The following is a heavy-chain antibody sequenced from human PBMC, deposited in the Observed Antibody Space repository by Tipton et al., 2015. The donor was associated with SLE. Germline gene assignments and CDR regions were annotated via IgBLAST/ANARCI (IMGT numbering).Heavy chain of an antibody. D-gene: IGHD1-26*01. Sequence: TLSLTCAVYGGSFSGYSWNWIRQPPGKGLEWIGEINHSGSTNYNPSLKSRVSISVDTSKNQFSLKLSSVTAADTAVYYCARDRRRRETYYYGLDVWGRGTTVTVSS. J-gene: IGHJ6*02. V-gene: IGHV4-34*01. CDR2: INHSGST. CDR3: ARDRRRRETYYYGLDV. CDR1: GGSFSGYS.